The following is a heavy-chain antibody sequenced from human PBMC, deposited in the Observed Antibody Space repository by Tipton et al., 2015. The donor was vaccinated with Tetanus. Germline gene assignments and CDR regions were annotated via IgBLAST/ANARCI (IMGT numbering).Heavy chain of an antibody. CDR3: ARFSYDSGGFYSDFDC. D-gene: IGHD3-22*01. Sequence: TLSLTCTISGGSISRFYWGWIRQPPGKGLEWIGHAYYSGSTNYNPSLKSRVSISVDTSNDQFSLRLTSVTAADTAIYYCARFSYDSGGFYSDFDCWGRGAQVAVSS. CDR2: AYYSGST. V-gene: IGHV4-59*07. CDR1: GGSISRFY. J-gene: IGHJ4*02.